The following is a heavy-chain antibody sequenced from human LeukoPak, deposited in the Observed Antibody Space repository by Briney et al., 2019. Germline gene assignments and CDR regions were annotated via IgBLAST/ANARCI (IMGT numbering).Heavy chain of an antibody. D-gene: IGHD3-3*01. CDR3: AGHGGYAWSWFDP. V-gene: IGHV1-18*01. CDR1: GYTFTSFS. Sequence: ASVKVSCKASGYTFTSFSIGWLRQAPGQGLEWMGWISPYNGNTKYAQKFQGRVIMTTDTSTSTVYMELRSLTSDDTAVYYCAGHGGYAWSWFDPWGQGTLVTASS. CDR2: ISPYNGNT. J-gene: IGHJ5*02.